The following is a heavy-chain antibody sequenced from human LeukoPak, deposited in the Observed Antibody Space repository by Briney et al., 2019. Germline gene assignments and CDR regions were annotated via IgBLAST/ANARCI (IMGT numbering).Heavy chain of an antibody. Sequence: PGGSLRLSCAASGFTFSSYAMHWVRQAPGKGLEWVAVISYDGSNKYYADSVKGRFTISRDNSKNTLYLQMNSLRAEDTAVYYCARLAAADTYWGQGTLVTVSS. V-gene: IGHV3-30*01. CDR2: ISYDGSNK. D-gene: IGHD6-13*01. CDR3: ARLAAADTY. J-gene: IGHJ4*02. CDR1: GFTFSSYA.